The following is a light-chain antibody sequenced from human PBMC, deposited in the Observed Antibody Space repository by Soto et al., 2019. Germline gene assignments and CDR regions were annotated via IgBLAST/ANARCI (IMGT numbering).Light chain of an antibody. Sequence: DIQMTQSPSILSASVGARVTITCRASQSISSWLAWYQQNPGKAPNLLIHKASHLESGVPSRFSGSGSGTEFTLTISSLQPGDFATYYCQHYNTYPWTFGQGTKVDI. CDR1: QSISSW. J-gene: IGKJ1*01. CDR2: KAS. V-gene: IGKV1-5*03. CDR3: QHYNTYPWT.